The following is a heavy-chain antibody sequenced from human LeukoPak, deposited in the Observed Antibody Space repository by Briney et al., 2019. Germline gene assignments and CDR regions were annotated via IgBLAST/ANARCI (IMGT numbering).Heavy chain of an antibody. V-gene: IGHV4-61*02. J-gene: IGHJ4*02. CDR1: GGSISSGGYY. CDR2: IYTSGST. Sequence: SQTLSLTCTVSGGSISSGGYYWSWIRQPAGKGLEWIGRIYTSGSTNYNPSLKSRVTISVDTSKNQFSLKLSSVTAADTAVYYCARGIVGAHGYFDYWGQGTLVTVSS. CDR3: ARGIVGAHGYFDY. D-gene: IGHD1-26*01.